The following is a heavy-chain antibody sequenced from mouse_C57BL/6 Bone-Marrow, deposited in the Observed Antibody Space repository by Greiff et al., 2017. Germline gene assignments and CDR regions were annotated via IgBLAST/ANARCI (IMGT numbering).Heavy chain of an antibody. V-gene: IGHV1-81*01. CDR1: GYTFTSYG. J-gene: IGHJ2*01. Sequence: QVQLQQSGAELARPGASVKLSCKASGYTFTSYGISWVKQRTGQGLEWIGEIYPRSGSTYYNEKFKGKATLTADKSSSTAYMELRSLTSEDSAVCFCARFGGPYYFDYWGKGTTLTVSS. CDR2: IYPRSGST. CDR3: ARFGGPYYFDY.